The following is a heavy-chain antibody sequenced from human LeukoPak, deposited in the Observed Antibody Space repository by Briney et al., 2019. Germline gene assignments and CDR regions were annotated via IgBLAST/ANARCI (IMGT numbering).Heavy chain of an antibody. CDR2: ISSSSSYI. CDR1: GFTFSSYS. CDR3: ARAPADVVGTTGY. J-gene: IGHJ4*02. V-gene: IGHV3-21*01. Sequence: PGGSLRLSCAASGFTFSSYSMNWVRQAPGKGLQWVSSISSSSSYIYYADSVKGRFTISRDNAKNSLYLQMNSLRAEDTAVYYCARAPADVVGTTGYWGQGTLVTVSS. D-gene: IGHD1-14*01.